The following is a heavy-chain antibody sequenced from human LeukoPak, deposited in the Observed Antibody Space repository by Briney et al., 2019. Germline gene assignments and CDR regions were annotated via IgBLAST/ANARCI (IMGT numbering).Heavy chain of an antibody. CDR3: ARHSYYYDSSGYSYYYYMDV. D-gene: IGHD3-22*01. CDR2: IYFSGST. CDR1: GGSISSSSYY. Sequence: SETLSLTCTVSGGSISSSSYYWGWIRQPPGKGLEWIGSIYFSGSTYYNPSLKSRVTISVDTSKNQSSLKLSSVTAADTAVYYRARHSYYYDSSGYSYYYYMDVWGKGTTVTISS. V-gene: IGHV4-39*01. J-gene: IGHJ6*03.